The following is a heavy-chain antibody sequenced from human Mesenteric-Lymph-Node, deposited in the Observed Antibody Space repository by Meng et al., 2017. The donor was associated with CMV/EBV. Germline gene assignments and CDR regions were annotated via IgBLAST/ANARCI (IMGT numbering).Heavy chain of an antibody. J-gene: IGHJ6*02. CDR2: ISSSSRYT. CDR1: GFTFSTYT. D-gene: IGHD3-9*01. CDR3: ARQGSDDILTGSYISGMGV. Sequence: GESLKISCAASGFTFSTYTINWVRQAPGKGLEWVSLISSSSRYTYYADSVRGRFTISRDNAKNSLYLQMNSLRAEDTAVYYCARQGSDDILTGSYISGMGVWGQGTTVTVSS. V-gene: IGHV3-21*01.